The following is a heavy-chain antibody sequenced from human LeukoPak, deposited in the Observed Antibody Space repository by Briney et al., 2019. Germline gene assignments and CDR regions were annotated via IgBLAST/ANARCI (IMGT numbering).Heavy chain of an antibody. D-gene: IGHD3-9*01. CDR1: GYSFTSHY. J-gene: IGHJ4*02. CDR2: INPNSGGT. Sequence: ASVKVSCKASGYSFTSHYMHWVRQAPGQGLEWMGWINPNSGGTNYAQKFQGRVTMTRDTSISTAYMELSSLRSEDTAVYYCARNTDILTGYYSDYWGQGTLVTVSS. CDR3: ARNTDILTGYYSDY. V-gene: IGHV1-2*02.